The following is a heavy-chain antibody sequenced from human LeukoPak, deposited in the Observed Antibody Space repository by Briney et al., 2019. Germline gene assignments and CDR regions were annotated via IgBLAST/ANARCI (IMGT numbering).Heavy chain of an antibody. V-gene: IGHV4-61*01. CDR3: ARRARGSYFDY. CDR2: IYYGGST. Sequence: SETLSLTCTVSGGSVSSGSCYWSWIRQPPGKGLEWIGYIYYGGSTNYNPSLKSRVTISVDTSKNQFSLKLSSVTAADTAVYYCARRARGSYFDYWGQGTLVTVSS. J-gene: IGHJ4*02. CDR1: GGSVSSGSCY. D-gene: IGHD1-26*01.